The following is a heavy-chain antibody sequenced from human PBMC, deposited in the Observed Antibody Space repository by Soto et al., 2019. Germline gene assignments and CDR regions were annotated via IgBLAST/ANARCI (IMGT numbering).Heavy chain of an antibody. V-gene: IGHV3-48*01. CDR1: GFIFSAYS. Sequence: EVQLVESGGGLVQPGGSLRLCCAASGFIFSAYSMNWVRQAPGKGLEWVAYIRSSDNHINYADSVKGRFTVSSDPAKNSLYLQLNSLRAEDTAVYYCARDYLWAFDFWGQGALVTVSS. J-gene: IGHJ4*02. CDR2: IRSSDNHI. CDR3: ARDYLWAFDF. D-gene: IGHD2-21*01.